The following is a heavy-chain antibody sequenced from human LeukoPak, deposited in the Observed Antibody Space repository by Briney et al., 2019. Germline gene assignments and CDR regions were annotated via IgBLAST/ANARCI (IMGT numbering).Heavy chain of an antibody. CDR1: GFTFRHYW. CDR3: ARDWEAAAGIYCDQ. J-gene: IGHJ4*02. CDR2: IKQDGSEK. V-gene: IGHV3-7*04. D-gene: IGHD6-13*01. Sequence: GGSLRLSCAASGFTFRHYWMSWVRQAPGKGLEWVANIKQDGSEKCYVDSVKGRFTISRDNAKNSLFLQMNSLRAEHTAVYYCARDWEAAAGIYCDQWGQGTLVTVSS.